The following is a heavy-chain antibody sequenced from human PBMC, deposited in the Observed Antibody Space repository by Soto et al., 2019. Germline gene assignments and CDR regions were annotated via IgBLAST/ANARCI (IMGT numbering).Heavy chain of an antibody. D-gene: IGHD2-2*01. V-gene: IGHV1-69*11. Sequence: QVQLVQSGAEVKMPGSSVKVSCKASGGTFSSYVFNWVRQAPGQGLEWMGGITPIHGTADYAQKFQGRVTFTADESTSKAYMELTSLRSEDTAVYFCAKARSLYGPAYWYLELWGRGTLITVSS. J-gene: IGHJ2*01. CDR3: AKARSLYGPAYWYLEL. CDR2: ITPIHGTA. CDR1: GGTFSSYV.